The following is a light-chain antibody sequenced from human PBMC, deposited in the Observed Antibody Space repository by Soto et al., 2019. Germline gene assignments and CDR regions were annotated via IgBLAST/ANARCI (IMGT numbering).Light chain of an antibody. J-gene: IGLJ2*01. CDR3: CSYAGSSTSV. V-gene: IGLV2-11*01. Sequence: QSALTPPRSVSGSPGQSVTISCTGTSSDVGGYNFVSWYQHHPGKAPKLMIYDVNKRPSGVPDRFSGSKSGNTASLSISGIQAEDEADYYFCSYAGSSTSVFGGGTKLTVL. CDR1: SSDVGGYNF. CDR2: DVN.